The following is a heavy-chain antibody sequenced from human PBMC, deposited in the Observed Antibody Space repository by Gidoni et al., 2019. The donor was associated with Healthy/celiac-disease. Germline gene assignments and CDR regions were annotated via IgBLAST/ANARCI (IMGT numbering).Heavy chain of an antibody. CDR1: GFTFSSYA. CDR3: ARDLALVPWEPPTN. Sequence: QVQLVDSGGGVVQPGRSLRLSCAASGFTFSSYAMHWVRQAQGKGLEWVAVISYDGSNKYYADSVKGRFTISRDNSKNTLYLQMNSLRAEDTAVYYCARDLALVPWEPPTNWGQGTLVTVSS. D-gene: IGHD1-26*01. V-gene: IGHV3-30*04. CDR2: ISYDGSNK. J-gene: IGHJ4*02.